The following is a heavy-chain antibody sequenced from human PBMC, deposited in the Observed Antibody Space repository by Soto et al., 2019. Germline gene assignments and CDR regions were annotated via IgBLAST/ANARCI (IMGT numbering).Heavy chain of an antibody. D-gene: IGHD4-17*01. Sequence: QVQLQQWGAGLLKPSETLSLTCAVYGGSFSGYYWSWIRQPPGKGLEWIGEIDHSGSTNYNPSLRSRGTLSVATTKHQCALKLSCVTAADTAVYYWARGPSGDYERFWGQGNLVTVSS. CDR2: IDHSGST. CDR3: ARGPSGDYERF. CDR1: GGSFSGYY. V-gene: IGHV4-34*01. J-gene: IGHJ4*02.